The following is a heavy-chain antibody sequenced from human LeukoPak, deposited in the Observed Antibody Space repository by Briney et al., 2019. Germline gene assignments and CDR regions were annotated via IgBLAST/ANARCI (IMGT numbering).Heavy chain of an antibody. Sequence: SVKVSCKASGGTFSSYAISGVRQAPGQGLEWMGGIIPIFGTANYAQKFRGRVTITADESARTAYMELSSLRSEDTAVYYCASTPYCSSTSCSKRDYYGMDVWGKGTTVTVSS. CDR1: GGTFSSYA. J-gene: IGHJ6*04. D-gene: IGHD2-2*01. V-gene: IGHV1-69*01. CDR2: IIPIFGTA. CDR3: ASTPYCSSTSCSKRDYYGMDV.